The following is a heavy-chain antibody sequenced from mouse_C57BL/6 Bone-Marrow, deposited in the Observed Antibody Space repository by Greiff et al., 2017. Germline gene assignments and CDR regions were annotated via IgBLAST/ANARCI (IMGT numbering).Heavy chain of an antibody. D-gene: IGHD2-3*01. CDR1: GYTFTSYW. V-gene: IGHV1-52*01. J-gene: IGHJ2*01. CDR3: ARGGIYDGYLYYFDY. CDR2: IDPSDSET. Sequence: QVQLQQPGAELVRPGSSVKLSCKASGYTFTSYWMHWVKQRPIQGLEWIGNIDPSDSETHYNQKFKDKATLTVDKSSSTAYMQLSSLTSEDSAVYYCARGGIYDGYLYYFDYWGQGTTLTVSS.